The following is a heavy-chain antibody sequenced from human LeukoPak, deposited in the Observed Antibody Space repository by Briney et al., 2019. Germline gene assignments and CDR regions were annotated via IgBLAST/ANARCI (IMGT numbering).Heavy chain of an antibody. CDR3: ARETGES. CDR1: GFSVSSTY. J-gene: IGHJ5*02. Sequence: PGGSLRLSCAASGFSVSSTYIIWVRQAPGKGLEWVSTIYSGGSTYYADSVKGRFTISRDNSKNTLYLQMNSLGAEDTAVYYCARETGESWGQGILVTVSS. V-gene: IGHV3-66*01. D-gene: IGHD1-26*01. CDR2: IYSGGST.